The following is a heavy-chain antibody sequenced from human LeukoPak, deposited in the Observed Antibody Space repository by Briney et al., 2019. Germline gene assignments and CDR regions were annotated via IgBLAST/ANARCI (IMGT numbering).Heavy chain of an antibody. J-gene: IGHJ4*02. CDR2: INPNSGGT. CDR1: GYTFTGYY. CDR3: ATAAPKRAIDY. Sequence: GASVKVSCKASGYTFTGYYMHWVRQAPGQGLEWMGWINPNSGGTNYARKFQGRVTMTRDTSISTAYMELSRLRSDDTAVYYCATAAPKRAIDYWGQGTLVTVSS. V-gene: IGHV1-2*02. D-gene: IGHD1-26*01.